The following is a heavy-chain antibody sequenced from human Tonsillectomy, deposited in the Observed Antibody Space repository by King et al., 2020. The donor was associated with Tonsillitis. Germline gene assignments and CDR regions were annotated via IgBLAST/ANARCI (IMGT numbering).Heavy chain of an antibody. Sequence: QLQESGPGLVKPSETLSLTCTVSGGSISSSNCYWGWIRQPPGKGLEWIGSIYYSGSTYYNPSLKSRVTISVDKSKNQLSLKLSSLTAADTAVYYCARISGYSYGYSVYHWGQGTLVTVSS. J-gene: IGHJ5*02. CDR1: GGSISSSNCY. CDR3: ARISGYSYGYSVYH. D-gene: IGHD5-18*01. CDR2: IYYSGST. V-gene: IGHV4-39*01.